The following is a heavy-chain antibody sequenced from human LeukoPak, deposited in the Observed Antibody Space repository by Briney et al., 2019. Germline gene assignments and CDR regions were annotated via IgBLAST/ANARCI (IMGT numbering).Heavy chain of an antibody. CDR2: IIPIFGTA. CDR1: GGTFSSYA. CDR3: ATLRITVTTIFDY. J-gene: IGHJ4*02. V-gene: IGHV1-69*06. D-gene: IGHD4-17*01. Sequence: SVKVSCKASGGTFSSYAISWVRQAPGQGLEWMGGIIPIFGTANYAQKFQGRVTITADKSTSTAYMELSSLRSEDTAVYYCATLRITVTTIFDYWGRGTLVTVSS.